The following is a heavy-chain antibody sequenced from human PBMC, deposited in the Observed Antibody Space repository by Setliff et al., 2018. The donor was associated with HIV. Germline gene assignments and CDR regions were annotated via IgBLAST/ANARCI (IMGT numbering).Heavy chain of an antibody. D-gene: IGHD6-13*01. CDR2: IFTSGST. Sequence: SETLSLTCTVSGGSISSGSYFWSWIRQPAGKGLEWIGRIFTSGSTTYNPSLKSRVTISVDTSKNQFSLKLTSVTAADTAVYYCASASRMTATGYPWGQGTLVTVSS. J-gene: IGHJ5*02. CDR1: GGSISSGSYF. CDR3: ASASRMTATGYP. V-gene: IGHV4-61*02.